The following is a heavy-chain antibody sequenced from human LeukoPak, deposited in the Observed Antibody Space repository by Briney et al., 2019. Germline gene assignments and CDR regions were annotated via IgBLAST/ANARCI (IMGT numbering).Heavy chain of an antibody. CDR1: GFTFSNYG. CDR3: AKDGNIVVVTGVDY. D-gene: IGHD2-21*02. V-gene: IGHV3-30*02. J-gene: IGHJ4*02. CDR2: IWYDGSNK. Sequence: GGSLRLSCAASGFTFSNYGMHWVRQAPGKGLEWVAVIWYDGSNKYYADSVKGRFTISRDNSKNTLYLQMNSLRAEDTAVYYCAKDGNIVVVTGVDYWGQGTLVTVSS.